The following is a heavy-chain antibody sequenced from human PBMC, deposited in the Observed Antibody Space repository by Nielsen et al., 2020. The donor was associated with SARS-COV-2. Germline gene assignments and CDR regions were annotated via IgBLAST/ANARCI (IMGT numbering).Heavy chain of an antibody. CDR1: GYTFTSYA. CDR3: ARVGAVLLWFGEMDY. CDR2: INAGNGNT. D-gene: IGHD3-10*01. J-gene: IGHJ4*02. V-gene: IGHV1-3*01. Sequence: ASVKVSCKASGYTFTSYAMHWVRQAPGQRLEWMGWINAGNGNTKYSQKFQGRVTITRDTSASTAYMELSSLRSEDTAAYYCARVGAVLLWFGEMDYWGQGTLVTVSS.